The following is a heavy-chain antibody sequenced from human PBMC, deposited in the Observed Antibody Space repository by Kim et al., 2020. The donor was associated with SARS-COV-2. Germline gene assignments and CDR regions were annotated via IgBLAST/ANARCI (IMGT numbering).Heavy chain of an antibody. Sequence: SETLSLTCAVYGGSFSGYYWSWIRQPPGKGLEWIGEINHSGSTNYNPSLKSRVTISVDTSKNQFSLKLSSVTAADTAVYYCARGYGFWSGYDFDYWGQGTLVTVSS. CDR2: INHSGST. V-gene: IGHV4-34*01. J-gene: IGHJ4*02. CDR3: ARGYGFWSGYDFDY. D-gene: IGHD3-3*01. CDR1: GGSFSGYY.